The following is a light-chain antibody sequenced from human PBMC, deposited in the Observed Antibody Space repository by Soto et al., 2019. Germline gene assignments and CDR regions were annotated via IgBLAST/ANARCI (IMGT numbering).Light chain of an antibody. CDR1: QSVRSKN. V-gene: IGKV3-20*01. CDR2: DAS. CDR3: QQYENFKT. Sequence: EIVLTQSPGTLSLSPGERVTLSCRASQSVRSKNLAWYQQKIGQAPRLLIYDASRRATGIPDRFSGSGSGTDFTLTISRREPEDFAVYYCQQYENFKTFGQGTKVKIK. J-gene: IGKJ1*01.